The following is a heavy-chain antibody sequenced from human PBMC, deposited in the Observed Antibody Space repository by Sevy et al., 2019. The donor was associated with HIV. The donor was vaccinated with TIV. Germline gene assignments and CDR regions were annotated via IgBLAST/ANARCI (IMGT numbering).Heavy chain of an antibody. Sequence: GGSLRLSCAVSRFTVSRSSMSWVRQAPGKGLEWVSLFSRDTSTYYADSVKGRLTIARDNSKDTLDLLDLQMNSLRAEDTAVYYCARDWNDDGVPDNWGQGTLVTVSS. V-gene: IGHV3-53*01. CDR1: RFTVSRSS. CDR2: FSRDTST. J-gene: IGHJ4*02. CDR3: ARDWNDDGVPDN. D-gene: IGHD1-1*01.